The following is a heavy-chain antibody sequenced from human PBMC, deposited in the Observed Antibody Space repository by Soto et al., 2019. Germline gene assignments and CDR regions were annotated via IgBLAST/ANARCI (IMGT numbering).Heavy chain of an antibody. CDR2: MSSTSNIA. J-gene: IGHJ4*02. V-gene: IGHV3-48*02. CDR1: GVTFTDYS. D-gene: IGHD4-17*01. CDR3: ASCYGDYEFPCEY. Sequence: SLRLSSAGSGVTFTDYSMIWVRQAPGKGLEWISYMSSTSNIAYYADSVNGRFTTSRDNDKNSLYLQMNSLRDGDTAVYYCASCYGDYEFPCEYWGQGTLVTVSS.